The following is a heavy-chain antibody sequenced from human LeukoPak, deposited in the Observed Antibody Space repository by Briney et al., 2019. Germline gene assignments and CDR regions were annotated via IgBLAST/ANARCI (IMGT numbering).Heavy chain of an antibody. Sequence: GGSLRLSCAASGFTVSNNYMSWVRQAPGKGLEWVSVTYSGGTTYYADSVKGRFTISRDNSKNIVYLRMNSLRAEDTAVYFCANSRGYGSGNLWGQGTLVTVSS. CDR1: GFTVSNNY. CDR3: ANSRGYGSGNL. D-gene: IGHD3-10*01. V-gene: IGHV3-53*01. CDR2: TYSGGTT. J-gene: IGHJ4*01.